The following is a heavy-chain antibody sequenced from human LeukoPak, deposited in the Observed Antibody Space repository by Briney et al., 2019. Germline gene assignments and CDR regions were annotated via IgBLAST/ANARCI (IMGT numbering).Heavy chain of an antibody. D-gene: IGHD5-24*01. CDR1: GGSFSGYY. CDR2: INHSGST. V-gene: IGHV4-34*01. CDR3: ARDLGYNYDY. Sequence: PSETLSLTCAVYGGSFSGYYWSWIRQPPGKGLEWIGEINHSGSTNYNPSLKSRVTISVDTSKNQFSLKLSSVTAADTAVYYCARDLGYNYDYWGQGTLVTVSS. J-gene: IGHJ4*02.